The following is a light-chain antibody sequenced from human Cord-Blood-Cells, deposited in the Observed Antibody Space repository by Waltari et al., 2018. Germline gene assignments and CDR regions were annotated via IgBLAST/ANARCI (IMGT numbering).Light chain of an antibody. J-gene: IGKJ4*01. Sequence: EIVLTQSPATLSLSPGERATLACRASQSVSSYLAGYQQKPGQAPRLRIYDASNRATGIPARFSGSGSGTDFTLTISSLEPEDFAVYYCQQRSTSLTFGGGTKVEIK. CDR2: DAS. CDR1: QSVSSY. CDR3: QQRSTSLT. V-gene: IGKV3-11*01.